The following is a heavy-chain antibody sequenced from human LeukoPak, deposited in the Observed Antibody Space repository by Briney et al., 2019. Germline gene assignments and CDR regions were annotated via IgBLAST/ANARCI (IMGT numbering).Heavy chain of an antibody. Sequence: GGSLRLSCAASGFTFSSYWMSWVRQAPGKGLEWVANIKQDGSEKYYVDSVKGRFTISRDNAKNTLYLQMNSLRAEDTAVYYCARDRRLWNMDVWGTGTTVTISS. CDR1: GFTFSSYW. CDR3: ARDRRLWNMDV. V-gene: IGHV3-7*01. CDR2: IKQDGSEK. D-gene: IGHD4/OR15-4a*01. J-gene: IGHJ6*03.